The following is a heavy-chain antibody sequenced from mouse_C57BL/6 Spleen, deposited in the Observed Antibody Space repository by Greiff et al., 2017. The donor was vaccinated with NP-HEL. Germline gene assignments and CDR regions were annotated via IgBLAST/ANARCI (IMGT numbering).Heavy chain of an antibody. D-gene: IGHD3-2*02. CDR3: TSWTAQANYYAMDY. CDR1: GYTFTSYW. CDR2: IYPADSET. J-gene: IGHJ4*01. V-gene: IGHV1-61*01. Sequence: VQLQQPGAELVRPGSSVKLSCKASGYTFTSYWMDWVKQRPGQGLEWIGNIYPADSETHYNQKFKDKATLTVDKSSSTAYMQLSSLTSEDSAVYDCTSWTAQANYYAMDYWGQGTSVTVSS.